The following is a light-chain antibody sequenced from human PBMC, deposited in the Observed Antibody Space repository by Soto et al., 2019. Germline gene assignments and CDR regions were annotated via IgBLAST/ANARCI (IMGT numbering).Light chain of an antibody. J-gene: IGLJ2*01. Sequence: QSALTQPPSASGSPGQSVTISCTGTSSDVGGYNYVSWYQQHPGKAPKHMIYEVSKRPSGVPDRFSGSKSGNTASLTVSGLQAEDEADYYCSSYAGSNNLVFGGGTKRTVL. CDR3: SSYAGSNNLV. V-gene: IGLV2-8*01. CDR2: EVS. CDR1: SSDVGGYNY.